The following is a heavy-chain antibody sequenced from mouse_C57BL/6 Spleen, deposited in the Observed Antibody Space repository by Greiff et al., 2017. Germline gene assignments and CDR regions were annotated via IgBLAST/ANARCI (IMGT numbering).Heavy chain of an antibody. CDR2: IDPNSGGT. CDR3: ARGFITTVVEEYFDV. D-gene: IGHD1-1*01. J-gene: IGHJ1*03. Sequence: QVQLKQPGAELVKPGASVKLSCKASGYTFTSYWMHWVKQRPGRGLEWIGRIDPNSGGTKYNEKFKSKATLTVDKPSSTAYMQLSSLTSEDSAVYYCARGFITTVVEEYFDVWGTGTTVTVSS. CDR1: GYTFTSYW. V-gene: IGHV1-72*01.